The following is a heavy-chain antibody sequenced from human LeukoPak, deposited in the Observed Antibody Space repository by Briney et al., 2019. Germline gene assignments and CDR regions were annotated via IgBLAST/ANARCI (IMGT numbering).Heavy chain of an antibody. D-gene: IGHD2-2*01. Sequence: PGGSLRLSRAPSGFTFSSYGMHGVRQAPGKGLEWVAFIRYDGSNKYYADSVKGRFTISRDNSKNTLYLQMNSLRAEDTAVYYCAKGCSSTSCYLYYYYYMDGWLKGSTVTVSS. CDR1: GFTFSSYG. CDR3: AKGCSSTSCYLYYYYYMDG. CDR2: IRYDGSNK. J-gene: IGHJ6*03. V-gene: IGHV3-30*02.